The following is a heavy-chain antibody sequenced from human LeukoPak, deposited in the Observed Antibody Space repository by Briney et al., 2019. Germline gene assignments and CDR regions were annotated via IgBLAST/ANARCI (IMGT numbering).Heavy chain of an antibody. V-gene: IGHV4-59*08. CDR3: ARHRGSSSNYYYFDY. CDR2: ISYSGST. D-gene: IGHD6-6*01. CDR1: GGSISSYY. J-gene: IGHJ4*02. Sequence: PLETPSLTCTVSGGSISSYYWSWIRQPPGKGLEWIGYISYSGSTNYNPPLKSGVTKSVDTSNIQFSLRLSSVTAADTAVYYCARHRGSSSNYYYFDYWGQGTVVTVSS.